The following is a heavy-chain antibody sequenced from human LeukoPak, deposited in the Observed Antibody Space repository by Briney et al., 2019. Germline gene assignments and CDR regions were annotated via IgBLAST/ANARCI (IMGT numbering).Heavy chain of an antibody. V-gene: IGHV4-34*01. CDR2: INHSGST. CDR3: ARAFTRVLMVYANRGDAFDL. CDR1: GGSFSGYY. Sequence: SETLSLTCAVYGGSFSGYYWSWIRQPPGKGLEWIGEINHSGSTNYNPSLKSRVTISVDTPKNQFSLKLSSVTAADTAVYYCARAFTRVLMVYANRGDAFDLWGQGTMVTVSS. D-gene: IGHD2-8*01. J-gene: IGHJ3*01.